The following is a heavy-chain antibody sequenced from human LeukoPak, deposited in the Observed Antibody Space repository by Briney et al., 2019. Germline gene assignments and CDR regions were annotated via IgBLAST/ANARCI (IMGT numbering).Heavy chain of an antibody. Sequence: SETLSLTCTVSGGSISSYYWSWIRQPPGKGLEWIGYIYYSGSTNYNPSLKSRVTISVDTSKNQFSLKLSSVTAADTAVYYCARVDYDSSGYYPTIFDYWGQGTLVTVSS. J-gene: IGHJ4*02. V-gene: IGHV4-59*01. CDR1: GGSISSYY. CDR3: ARVDYDSSGYYPTIFDY. CDR2: IYYSGST. D-gene: IGHD3-22*01.